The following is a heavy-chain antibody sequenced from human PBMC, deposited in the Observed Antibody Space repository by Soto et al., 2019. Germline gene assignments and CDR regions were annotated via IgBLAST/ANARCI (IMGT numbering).Heavy chain of an antibody. V-gene: IGHV4-39*01. CDR1: GGSISSSSYY. CDR3: AIQRGIAGAHY. J-gene: IGHJ4*02. Sequence: SETLSLTCTVSGGSISSSSYYWGWIRQPPGKGLEWIGSIYYSGSTYYNPSLKSRVTISVDTSKNQFSLKLSSVTAADTAVYYCAIQRGIAGAHYWGQGTLVTVSS. CDR2: IYYSGST. D-gene: IGHD6-19*01.